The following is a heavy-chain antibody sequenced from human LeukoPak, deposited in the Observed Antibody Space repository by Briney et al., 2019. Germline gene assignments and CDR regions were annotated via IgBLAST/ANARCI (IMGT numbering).Heavy chain of an antibody. J-gene: IGHJ4*02. CDR1: GFTISSYA. D-gene: IGHD1-1*01. Sequence: GGSLRLSCAASGFTISSYAMSWVRQVPGEGLEWVSAITVSGGSTYYTDSVKGRFTISRDNSKNTLFLQMNSLRAEDTAVYYCAKDSGTVSAYWGQGTLVTVSS. CDR3: AKDSGTVSAY. V-gene: IGHV3-23*01. CDR2: ITVSGGST.